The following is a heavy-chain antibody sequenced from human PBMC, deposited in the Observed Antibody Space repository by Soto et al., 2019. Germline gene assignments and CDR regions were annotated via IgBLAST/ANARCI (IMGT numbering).Heavy chain of an antibody. CDR3: ARQSDFWTDSSWLDP. J-gene: IGHJ5*02. CDR1: GGSISSSSFY. V-gene: IGHV4-39*01. D-gene: IGHD3-3*01. CDR2: VYYNGFT. Sequence: SETLSLTCTVSGGSISSSSFYWGWIRQPPGKGLEWIASVYYNGFTYYNPSLKSRVTISVDTSKNQFSLKLSSVTAADTAVYYCARQSDFWTDSSWLDPWGQGTLVTVSS.